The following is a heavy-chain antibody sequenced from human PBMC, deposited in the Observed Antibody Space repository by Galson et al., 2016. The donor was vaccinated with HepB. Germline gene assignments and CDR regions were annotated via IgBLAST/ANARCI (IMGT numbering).Heavy chain of an antibody. V-gene: IGHV3-74*01. CDR1: GFTFSSYW. CDR2: INSDGSST. J-gene: IGHJ5*02. D-gene: IGHD1-7*01. Sequence: SLRLSCAASGFTFSSYWMDWVRQAPGNGPVWVSRINSDGSSTSYAASVKGRFTISRDNAKNTLYLQMNSLRAEDTAVYYCARDGGITGTTDWFDPWGQGTLVTVSS. CDR3: ARDGGITGTTDWFDP.